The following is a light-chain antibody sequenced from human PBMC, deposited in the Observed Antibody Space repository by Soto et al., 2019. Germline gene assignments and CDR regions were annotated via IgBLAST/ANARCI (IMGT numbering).Light chain of an antibody. CDR3: QQYINRWT. J-gene: IGKJ1*01. Sequence: DIQMTQSPSTLSASVGDRVTITCRASQSISTWLAWYQQKPGKAPKLLIYKASSLESGVPSRFSGSGSGTEFTLIISSLQHDDFATYYCQQYINRWTFGQGTKVEIK. V-gene: IGKV1-5*03. CDR2: KAS. CDR1: QSISTW.